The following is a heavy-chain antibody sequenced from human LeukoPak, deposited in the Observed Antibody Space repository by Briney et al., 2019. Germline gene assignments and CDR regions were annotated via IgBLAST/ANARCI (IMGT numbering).Heavy chain of an antibody. V-gene: IGHV1-46*01. Sequence: GASVKVSCKASGYTFTSYYMHLVRQAPGQGLEWMGIINPSGGSTSYAQKFQGRVTMTRDTSTSTVYMELSSLRSEDTAVYYCARGRPLLWFGESPETRNWFDPWGQGTLVTVSS. J-gene: IGHJ5*02. CDR1: GYTFTSYY. D-gene: IGHD3-10*01. CDR3: ARGRPLLWFGESPETRNWFDP. CDR2: INPSGGST.